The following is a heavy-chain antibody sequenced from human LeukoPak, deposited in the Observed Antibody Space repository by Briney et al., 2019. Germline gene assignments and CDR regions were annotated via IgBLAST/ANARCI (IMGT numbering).Heavy chain of an antibody. D-gene: IGHD3-16*01. J-gene: IGHJ4*02. Sequence: SETLSLTCTVSGGSISSYYWNWIRQPVGKGLEWIGHIYTSGSTNYNPSLKSRVTMSVDTSKNQFSLKLSSVTAADTAMYYCARERYDYAWGSQYYFDYWGQGILVTVSS. CDR1: GGSISSYY. CDR3: ARERYDYAWGSQYYFDY. V-gene: IGHV4-4*07. CDR2: IYTSGST.